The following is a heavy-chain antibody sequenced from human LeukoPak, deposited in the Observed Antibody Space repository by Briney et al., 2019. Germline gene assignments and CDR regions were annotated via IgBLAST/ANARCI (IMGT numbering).Heavy chain of an antibody. CDR2: ISSSTSTI. Sequence: GGSLRLSCVASGFSFSSYSMTWVRQAPGKVLEWISYISSSTSTIYYADSVKGRFTISRDNAKNSLYLEMSSLRADDTAVYYCARPNSNNYYYFYYMDVWGKGTTVTVSS. D-gene: IGHD4-11*01. J-gene: IGHJ6*03. CDR3: ARPNSNNYYYFYYMDV. V-gene: IGHV3-48*01. CDR1: GFSFSSYS.